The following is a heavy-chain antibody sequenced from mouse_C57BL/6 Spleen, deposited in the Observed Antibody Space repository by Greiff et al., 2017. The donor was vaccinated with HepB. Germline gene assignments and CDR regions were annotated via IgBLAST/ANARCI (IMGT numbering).Heavy chain of an antibody. V-gene: IGHV10-1*01. CDR1: GFSFNTYA. J-gene: IGHJ4*01. CDR2: IRSKSNNYAT. CDR3: VREDSSYAMDY. Sequence: EVKVEESGGGLVQPKGSLKLSCAASGFSFNTYAMNWVRQAPGKGLEWVARIRSKSNNYATYYADSVKDRFTISRDDSESMLYLQMNNLKTEDTAMYYCVREDSSYAMDYWGQGTSVTVSS. D-gene: IGHD2-12*01.